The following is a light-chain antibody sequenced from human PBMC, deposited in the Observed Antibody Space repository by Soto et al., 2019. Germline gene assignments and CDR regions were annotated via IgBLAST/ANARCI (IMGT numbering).Light chain of an antibody. CDR1: QSVTSSY. CDR2: GAS. Sequence: ESVLTQSPGTLSLSPGERATLSCRASQSVTSSYLAWYQQKPGQAPRLLFYGASSRATGIPDGFSASGSGTDFTLTISGLEPEDFAVYYCQQYGSSLITFGQGTRLEIK. V-gene: IGKV3-20*01. CDR3: QQYGSSLIT. J-gene: IGKJ5*01.